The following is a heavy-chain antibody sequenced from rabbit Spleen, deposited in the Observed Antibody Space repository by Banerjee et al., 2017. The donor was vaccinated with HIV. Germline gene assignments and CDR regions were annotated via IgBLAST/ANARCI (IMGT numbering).Heavy chain of an antibody. J-gene: IGHJ6*01. CDR1: GFSFSGAYH. V-gene: IGHV1S45*01. CDR2: IEAGSSGFT. Sequence: QEQLKESGGDLVKPGASLTLTCTASGFSFSGAYHMCWVRQAPGKGLEWIACIEAGSSGFTYFASWAKGRFTISKTSSTTVTLQMTSLTAADTATYFCARDTASSFSSYGMDLWGPGTLVTVS. CDR3: ARDTASSFSSYGMDL. D-gene: IGHD8-1*01.